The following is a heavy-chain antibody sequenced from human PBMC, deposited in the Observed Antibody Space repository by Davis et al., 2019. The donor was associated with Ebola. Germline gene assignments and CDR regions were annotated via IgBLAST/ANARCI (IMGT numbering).Heavy chain of an antibody. D-gene: IGHD6-13*01. CDR2: INPNSGGT. CDR3: ARDMERQQLVLPYYYMDV. Sequence: ASVKVSCKASGYTFTGYYMHWVRQAPGQGLEWMGWINPNSGGTNYAQKFQGRVTMTRDTSISTAYMELSRLRSDDTAVYYCARDMERQQLVLPYYYMDVWGKGTTVTVSS. V-gene: IGHV1-2*02. J-gene: IGHJ6*03. CDR1: GYTFTGYY.